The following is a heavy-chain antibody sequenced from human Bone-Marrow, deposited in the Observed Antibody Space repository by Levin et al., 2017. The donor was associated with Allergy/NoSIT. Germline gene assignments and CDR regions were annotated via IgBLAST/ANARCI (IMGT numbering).Heavy chain of an antibody. V-gene: IGHV4-30-4*01. CDR2: IYYSGTT. D-gene: IGHD5-24*01. CDR3: ARERDGFFDY. Sequence: LRLSCAVSGDSITSGNYYWTWIRQPPGKGLEWIGYIYYSGTTYYTPSLKSRVAMSVDTSKNQFSLNLTSVTAADTAVYYCARERDGFFDYWGQGSLVTVSS. J-gene: IGHJ4*02. CDR1: GDSITSGNYY.